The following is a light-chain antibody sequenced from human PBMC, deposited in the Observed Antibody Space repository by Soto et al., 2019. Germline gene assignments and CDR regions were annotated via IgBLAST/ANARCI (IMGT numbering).Light chain of an antibody. CDR3: SSYTSSSTWV. CDR2: EVS. V-gene: IGLV2-14*01. Sequence: ALTQPASVSGSPGQSITISCTGTSSDVGGYNYVSWYQQHPGKAPKLMIYEVSNRPSGVSNRFSGSKSGNTASLTISGLQAEDEADYYCSSYTSSSTWVFGTGTKLTVL. CDR1: SSDVGGYNY. J-gene: IGLJ1*01.